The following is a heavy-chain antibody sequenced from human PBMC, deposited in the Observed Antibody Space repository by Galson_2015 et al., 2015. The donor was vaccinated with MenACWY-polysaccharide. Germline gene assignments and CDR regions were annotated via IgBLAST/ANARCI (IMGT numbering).Heavy chain of an antibody. V-gene: IGHV2-5*02. J-gene: IGHJ4*02. D-gene: IGHD3-3*01. Sequence: PALVTPPPGLSLPCTFSGFSLRTGGAGVGWIRQPPGKALEWLELISWADAKRYSPSLKSRLTITKDTSKNLVVLTMANMDPVDTATYCCAHRIVDFWSGYYGHWGQGTLVTVSS. CDR3: AHRIVDFWSGYYGH. CDR1: GFSLRTGGAG. CDR2: ISWADAK.